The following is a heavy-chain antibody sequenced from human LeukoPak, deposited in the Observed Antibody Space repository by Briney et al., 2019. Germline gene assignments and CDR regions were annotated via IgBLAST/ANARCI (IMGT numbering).Heavy chain of an antibody. CDR1: GFTFSSNW. CDR2: IRQDGSDK. Sequence: PGGSLRLSCAACGFTFSSNWMSWVRQAPGKGLEWVANIRQDGSDKYYMDSVKGRFTISRDNAKNSLSLQMNSLRVEDTAVYYCARDRDSGDGGCYPHFDYWGQGVRVTVSS. V-gene: IGHV3-7*01. J-gene: IGHJ4*02. CDR3: ARDRDSGDGGCYPHFDY. D-gene: IGHD2-15*01.